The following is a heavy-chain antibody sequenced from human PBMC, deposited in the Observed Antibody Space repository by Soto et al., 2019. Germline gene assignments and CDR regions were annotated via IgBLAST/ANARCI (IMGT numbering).Heavy chain of an antibody. V-gene: IGHV4-59*01. D-gene: IGHD1-26*01. CDR3: ARQIGSAPTWENLFDA. CDR2: MYNTGST. CDR1: GGSISGYY. J-gene: IGHJ5*02. Sequence: PSETLSLTCTVSGGSISGYYWSWIRQPPGKGLEWIGYMYNTGSTVYNPSFKSRVTISVDTSKNQFALKLSSVTAADTALYYCARQIGSAPTWENLFDARGQGTPVTVSS.